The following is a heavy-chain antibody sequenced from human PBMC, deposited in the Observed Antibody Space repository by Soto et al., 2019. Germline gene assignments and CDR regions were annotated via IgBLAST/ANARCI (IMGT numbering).Heavy chain of an antibody. D-gene: IGHD3-22*01. V-gene: IGHV4-39*01. J-gene: IGHJ4*02. Sequence: QLQLQESGPGLVKPSETLSLTCTVSGGSISSDNYYWAWIRQPPGKGLEWSGRIHYSGITYYNPFLRSRVAISVAMSKIQFSLRLVSVTAADTAVYYCARWGKYYDDTGYYGGDSWGQGTLVTVSS. CDR2: IHYSGIT. CDR3: ARWGKYYDDTGYYGGDS. CDR1: GGSISSDNYY.